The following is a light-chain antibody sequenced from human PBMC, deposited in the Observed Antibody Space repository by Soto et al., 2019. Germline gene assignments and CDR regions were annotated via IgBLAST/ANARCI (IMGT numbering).Light chain of an antibody. V-gene: IGKV3-15*01. CDR1: ESVLDY. Sequence: EIMLTQSPATRTTYPGERANLSCRASESVLDYLAWFQQRPGQSPRLLIYGPATRATGIPGRFRGSGSGTEFTLTITSLQSEDFAVYYCQQYNNWPRTFGQGAKVDI. CDR2: GPA. J-gene: IGKJ1*01. CDR3: QQYNNWPRT.